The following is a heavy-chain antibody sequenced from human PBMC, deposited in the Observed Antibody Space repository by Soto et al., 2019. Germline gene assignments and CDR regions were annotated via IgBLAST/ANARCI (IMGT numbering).Heavy chain of an antibody. D-gene: IGHD2-21*02. Sequence: QVQLQESGPGLVKPSQTLSLTCTVSGGSISSGDYYWSWIRQPPGKGLEWIGYIYYSGSTYYSPSLKSRVTVAVDTYKNQFALKLSSVTAADRAVYYCAMCRGDCYSLDYWGQGTLVTVSS. J-gene: IGHJ4*02. CDR3: AMCRGDCYSLDY. CDR1: GGSISSGDYY. V-gene: IGHV4-30-4*01. CDR2: IYYSGST.